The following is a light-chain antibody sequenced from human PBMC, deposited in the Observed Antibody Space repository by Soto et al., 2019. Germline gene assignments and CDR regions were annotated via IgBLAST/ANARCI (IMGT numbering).Light chain of an antibody. CDR2: EGS. CDR1: SSDVGSYNL. J-gene: IGLJ1*01. V-gene: IGLV2-23*03. CDR3: RSYAGGGTFYV. Sequence: QSVLTHPASVSGSPGQSITISCTGTSSDVGSYNLVSWYQQHPGKAPKLIIYEGSKRPSGVSNRFSGSKSGNTASLTISGLQAEDEADYYCRSYAGGGTFYVFGTGTKVTVL.